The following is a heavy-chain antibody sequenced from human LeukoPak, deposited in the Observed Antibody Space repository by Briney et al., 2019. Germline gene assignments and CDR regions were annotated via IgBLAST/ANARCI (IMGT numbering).Heavy chain of an antibody. CDR3: ATAGTSLRNPYGDHSDY. CDR2: FDPEDGET. J-gene: IGHJ4*02. Sequence: ASVKVSCKVSGYTLTELSMHWVRQAPGKGLEWMGGFDPEDGETIYAQKFQGRVTMTEDTSTDTAYMELSSLGSEDTAVYYCATAGTSLRNPYGDHSDYWGQGTLVTVSS. V-gene: IGHV1-24*01. D-gene: IGHD4-17*01. CDR1: GYTLTELS.